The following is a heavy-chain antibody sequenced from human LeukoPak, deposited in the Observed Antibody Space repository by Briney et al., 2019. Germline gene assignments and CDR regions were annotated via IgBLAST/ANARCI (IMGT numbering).Heavy chain of an antibody. V-gene: IGHV1-69*05. CDR3: ASSWGSSSEYYYDYYMDV. CDR2: VIPIWRTA. J-gene: IGHJ6*03. CDR1: VGTFSIYA. D-gene: IGHD6-13*01. Sequence: SVNVSRKSSVGTFSIYAINWVRQALGQGLEWMGGVIPIWRTANYAQKFQSRVPITTDESTSTAYMELSSLRSEDTAVYYCASSWGSSSEYYYDYYMDVWGKGTTVTVSS.